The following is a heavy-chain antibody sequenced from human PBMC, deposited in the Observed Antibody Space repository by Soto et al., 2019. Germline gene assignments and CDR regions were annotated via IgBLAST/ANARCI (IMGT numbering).Heavy chain of an antibody. D-gene: IGHD3-10*01. CDR1: GYTFTSYD. J-gene: IGHJ3*02. V-gene: IGHV1-8*01. CDR2: MNPNSGNT. CDR3: ARLNRYYGSGSYYNENAFDI. Sequence: QVQLVQSGAEVKKPGASVKVSCKASGYTFTSYDINWVRQATGQGLEWMGWMNPNSGNTGYAQKFQGRVTMTRNTSKSTAYMELNSLRSEDTAVYYCARLNRYYGSGSYYNENAFDIWGQGTMGTVSS.